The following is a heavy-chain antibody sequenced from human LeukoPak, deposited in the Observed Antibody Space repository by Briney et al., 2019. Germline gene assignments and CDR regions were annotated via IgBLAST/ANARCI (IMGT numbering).Heavy chain of an antibody. J-gene: IGHJ4*02. Sequence: ASVKVSCKASGYTFTSYGISWARQAPGQGLEWMGWISAYNGNTNYAQKLQGRVTMTTDTSTSTAYMELRSLRSDDTAVYYCARRVRYYYGSGSYYEYYFDYWGQGTLVTVSS. CDR2: ISAYNGNT. D-gene: IGHD3-10*01. V-gene: IGHV1-18*01. CDR3: ARRVRYYYGSGSYYEYYFDY. CDR1: GYTFTSYG.